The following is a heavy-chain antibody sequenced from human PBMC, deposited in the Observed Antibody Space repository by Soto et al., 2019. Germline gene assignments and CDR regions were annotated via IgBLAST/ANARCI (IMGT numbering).Heavy chain of an antibody. Sequence: PGESLKISCLGSGDTFSTYWVAWVRQMPGKGLEWMGIIYPGDSDTKYSPAFQGQVTISADKSINTAYLQWTSLEASDTAMYYCARKSAPELLASWGEVTPVTRSS. V-gene: IGHV5-51*01. CDR3: ARKSAPELLAS. D-gene: IGHD3-10*01. J-gene: IGHJ4*02. CDR2: IYPGDSDT. CDR1: GDTFSTYW.